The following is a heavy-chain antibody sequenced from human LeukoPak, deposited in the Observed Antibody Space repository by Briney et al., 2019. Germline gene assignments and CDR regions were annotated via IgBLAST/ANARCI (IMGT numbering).Heavy chain of an antibody. V-gene: IGHV3-11*06. D-gene: IGHD3-10*01. CDR1: GFTFSDYY. CDR3: AKDEEGVDAFDI. J-gene: IGHJ3*02. CDR2: ISSSSSYT. Sequence: GGSLRLSCAASGFTFSDYYMSWIRQAPGKGLEWVSYISSSSSYTNYADSVKGRFTISRDNSRNTLYLQMNSLRAEDTAVYFCAKDEEGVDAFDIWGQGTMVTVSS.